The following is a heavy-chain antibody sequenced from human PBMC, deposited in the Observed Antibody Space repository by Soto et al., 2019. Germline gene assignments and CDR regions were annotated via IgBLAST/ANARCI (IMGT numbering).Heavy chain of an antibody. D-gene: IGHD4-17*01. CDR3: ARGNYGNWYFYL. V-gene: IGHV3-23*01. J-gene: IGHJ2*01. CDR2: IRGSADST. Sequence: EVQLLESGGGLVQPGGSLKLSCAASGFTFSSYAMSWVRQAPGKGLEWVSAIRGSADSTYYADSVKGRLIISRDNSKNTLYLQMNSLRAEDTAVDYCARGNYGNWYFYLWGRGTLVTVSS. CDR1: GFTFSSYA.